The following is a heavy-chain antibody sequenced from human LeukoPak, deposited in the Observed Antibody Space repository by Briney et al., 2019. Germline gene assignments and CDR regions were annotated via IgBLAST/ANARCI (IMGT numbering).Heavy chain of an antibody. CDR2: INPNSGGT. CDR1: GYTFTGYY. J-gene: IGHJ3*02. V-gene: IGHV1-2*02. Sequence: GASVKVSCKASGYTFTGYYMHWVRQAPGQGLEWMGWINPNSGGTNYAQKFQGRVTMTRDTSISTAYMELSRLRSDDTAVYYCAGARYSGSVDAFDIWGQGTMVTVSS. D-gene: IGHD1-26*01. CDR3: AGARYSGSVDAFDI.